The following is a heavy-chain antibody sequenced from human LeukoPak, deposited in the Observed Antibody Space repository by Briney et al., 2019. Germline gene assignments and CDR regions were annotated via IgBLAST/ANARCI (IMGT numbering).Heavy chain of an antibody. CDR3: ARRDTSGYYFY. V-gene: IGHV4-39*07. D-gene: IGHD3-22*01. CDR2: IYYSGST. CDR1: GGSINSSTYY. J-gene: IGHJ4*02. Sequence: SETLSLTCTFSGGSINSSTYYWGWIRQPPGKGLDWIGSIYYSGSTYYNPSLKSRVSISVDTSKNQFSLKLSSVTAADTAVYYCARRDTSGYYFYWGQGTLVTVSS.